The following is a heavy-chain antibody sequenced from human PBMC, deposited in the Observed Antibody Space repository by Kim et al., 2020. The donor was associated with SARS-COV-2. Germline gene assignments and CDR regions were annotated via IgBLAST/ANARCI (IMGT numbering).Heavy chain of an antibody. V-gene: IGHV3-7*01. CDR1: GLDFSSYW. CDR3: ATRTATIGAPHDH. CDR2: IKPDGSEK. Sequence: GGSLRLSCAASGLDFSSYWMHWVRQAPGKGLEWVGNIKPDGSEKHYVDSVKGRFTISRDNAKISLYLQMNNLRAEDTAVYYCATRTATIGAPHDHCGRGTLGTVSS. J-gene: IGHJ4*02. D-gene: IGHD4-4*01.